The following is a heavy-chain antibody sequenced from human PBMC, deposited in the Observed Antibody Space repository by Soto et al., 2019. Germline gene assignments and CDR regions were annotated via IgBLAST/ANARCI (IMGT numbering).Heavy chain of an antibody. D-gene: IGHD3-10*01. CDR1: GFSLSTSGVG. Sequence: QITLKESGPTLVKPTQTLTLTCTFSGFSLSTSGVGVGWIRQPPGKALEWLALIYWDDDKRYSPSLKSRLTITKDTSKNQVVLTMTNMDPVDTDTYYCAHSGSGLLSFGELSDWGQGTLVTVSS. J-gene: IGHJ4*02. CDR3: AHSGSGLLSFGELSD. V-gene: IGHV2-5*02. CDR2: IYWDDDK.